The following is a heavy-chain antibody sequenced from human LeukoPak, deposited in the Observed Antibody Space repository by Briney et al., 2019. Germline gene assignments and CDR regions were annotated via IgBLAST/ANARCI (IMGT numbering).Heavy chain of an antibody. D-gene: IGHD6-19*01. CDR3: ARAGGYSSGLYYFDY. Sequence: ASVKVSCMASGYTFTGYYMHWVRQAPGQGLEWMGWINPNSGGTNYAQKFQGRVTMTRDTSISTAYMELSRLRSDDTAVYYCARAGGYSSGLYYFDYWGQGTLVTVSS. CDR2: INPNSGGT. J-gene: IGHJ4*02. CDR1: GYTFTGYY. V-gene: IGHV1-2*02.